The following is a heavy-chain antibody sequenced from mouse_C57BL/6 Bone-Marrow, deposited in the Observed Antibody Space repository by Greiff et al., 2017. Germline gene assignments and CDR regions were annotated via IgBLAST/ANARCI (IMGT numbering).Heavy chain of an antibody. V-gene: IGHV5-6*01. CDR3: ARKGDYYCSSPFAY. CDR2: ISSGGSYT. J-gene: IGHJ3*01. D-gene: IGHD1-1*01. Sequence: EVKLVESGGDLVKPGGSLKLSCAASGFTFSSYGMSWVRQTPDKRLEWVATISSGGSYTYYPDSVKGRFTISRDNAKNTLYLQMSSLKSEDTTMYYCARKGDYYCSSPFAYWGQGTLVTVSA. CDR1: GFTFSSYG.